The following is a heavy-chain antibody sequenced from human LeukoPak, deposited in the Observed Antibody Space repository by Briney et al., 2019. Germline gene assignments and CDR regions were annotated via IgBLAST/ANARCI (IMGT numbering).Heavy chain of an antibody. Sequence: PGGSLRLSCAASGFTFSSYWMSWVRQAPGKGLEWVANIKQDGSEKYYVDSVKGRFTISRDNAKNSLYLQMNSLRAEDTAVYYCARESYDILTGYLYPRYFDYWGQGTLVTVSS. CDR2: IKQDGSEK. J-gene: IGHJ4*02. CDR1: GFTFSSYW. V-gene: IGHV3-7*01. CDR3: ARESYDILTGYLYPRYFDY. D-gene: IGHD3-9*01.